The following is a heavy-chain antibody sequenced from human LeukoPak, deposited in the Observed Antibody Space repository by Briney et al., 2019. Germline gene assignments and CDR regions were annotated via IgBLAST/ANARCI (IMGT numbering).Heavy chain of an antibody. CDR1: GFTFSSYN. CDR3: ARDAGFGSGSYHDYYYGMDV. Sequence: PGGSLTLSCAASGFTFSSYNMNWVRQAPGKGLEWVSSIGSARRYIYHADSVKGRFTISRDNAKNSLYLQMNSLRAEDTAVYYCARDAGFGSGSYHDYYYGMDVWGQGTTVTVSS. J-gene: IGHJ6*02. D-gene: IGHD3-10*01. CDR2: IGSARRYI. V-gene: IGHV3-21*01.